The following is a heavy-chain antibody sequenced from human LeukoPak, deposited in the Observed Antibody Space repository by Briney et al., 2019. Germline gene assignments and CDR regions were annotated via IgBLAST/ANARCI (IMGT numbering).Heavy chain of an antibody. Sequence: SETLSLTCTVSGPPLTNPTYYQRPWIRQPPGKGLHLMGKVFATGSTIVNSSLTSRVTISLDTSNSLFSLKLRSVTAEDSAVYYCARFRSGGFYFFDSWGQGALVTVSS. D-gene: IGHD4-23*01. CDR1: GPPLTNPTYY. J-gene: IGHJ4*02. CDR2: VFATGST. CDR3: ARFRSGGFYFFDS. V-gene: IGHV4-61*01.